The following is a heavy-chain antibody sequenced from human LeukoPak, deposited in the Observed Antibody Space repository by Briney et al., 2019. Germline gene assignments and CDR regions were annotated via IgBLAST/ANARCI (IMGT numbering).Heavy chain of an antibody. Sequence: PGRSLRLSCTGSGFTFGDYAMSWFRQAPGKGLEWVSFIKSKAYGGTTEYAASVKGRFTVSRDDSKSIAYLHMNSLKTEDTAVYYCSRTRSVAGSSIYFDYWGQGTLVTVSS. CDR2: IKSKAYGGTT. V-gene: IGHV3-49*03. CDR3: SRTRSVAGSSIYFDY. CDR1: GFTFGDYA. J-gene: IGHJ4*02. D-gene: IGHD6-19*01.